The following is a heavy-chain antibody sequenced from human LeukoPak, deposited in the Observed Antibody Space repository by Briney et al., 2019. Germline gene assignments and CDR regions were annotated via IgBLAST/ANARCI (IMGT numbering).Heavy chain of an antibody. V-gene: IGHV1-69*01. Sequence: GASAKVSCKASGRTFSSYAISWVRQAPGQGLEWMGGIIPIFGTANYAQKFQGRVTITADESTSTAYMELSSLRSEDTAVYYCARDGGYSPFPEYHQYYFDYWGQGTLVTVSS. CDR2: IIPIFGTA. CDR3: ARDGGYSPFPEYHQYYFDY. D-gene: IGHD5-18*01. CDR1: GRTFSSYA. J-gene: IGHJ4*02.